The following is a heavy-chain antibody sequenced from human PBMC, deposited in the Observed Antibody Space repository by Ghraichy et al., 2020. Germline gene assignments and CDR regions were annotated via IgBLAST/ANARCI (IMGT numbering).Heavy chain of an antibody. CDR1: GFTFSSFG. CDR2: IGANSPTI. Sequence: GGSLRLSCEASGFTFSSFGMNWVRQAPGRGLEWVSYIGANSPTIYYAASVKGRFTISRDNAKNSLSLQMDSLRDEDTAVYYCARAHGARGYHYYMDVWGKGTTFTVAS. J-gene: IGHJ6*03. V-gene: IGHV3-48*02. CDR3: ARAHGARGYHYYMDV. D-gene: IGHD4-17*01.